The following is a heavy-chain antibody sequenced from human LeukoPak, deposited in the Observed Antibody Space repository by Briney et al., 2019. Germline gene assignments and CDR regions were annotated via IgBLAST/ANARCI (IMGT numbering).Heavy chain of an antibody. J-gene: IGHJ5*02. CDR3: ARIRYCSGGSCYSGHWFDP. V-gene: IGHV4-39*07. CDR1: GGSISSSSYY. D-gene: IGHD2-15*01. CDR2: IYYSGST. Sequence: SETLSLTCTVSGGSISSSSYYWGWIRQPPGKGLEWIVSIYYSGSTYYNPSLKSRVTISVDTSKNQFSLKLSSVTAADTAVYYCARIRYCSGGSCYSGHWFDPWGQGTLVTVSS.